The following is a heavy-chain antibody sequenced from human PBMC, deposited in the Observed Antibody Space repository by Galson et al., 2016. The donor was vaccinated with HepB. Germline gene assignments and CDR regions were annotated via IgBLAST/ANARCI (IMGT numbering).Heavy chain of an antibody. CDR3: ARRTTGTIWSVDI. Sequence: SLRLSCAVSGFTFSSYAMSWVRQAPGKGLEWVSAANAGDSNTYYIDSVKGRFTISRDNSKSAVYLQMDSLRAEDTAVYYCARRTTGTIWSVDIWGQGTTVTVSS. CDR1: GFTFSSYA. V-gene: IGHV3-23*01. D-gene: IGHD1-1*01. CDR2: ANAGDSNT. J-gene: IGHJ6*02.